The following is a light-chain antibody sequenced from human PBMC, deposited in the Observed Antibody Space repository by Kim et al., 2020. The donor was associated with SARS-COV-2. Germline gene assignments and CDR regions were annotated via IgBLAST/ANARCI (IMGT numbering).Light chain of an antibody. V-gene: IGKV3D-20*02. CDR3: QQHSYSPYT. CDR1: QSINTNY. Sequence: EIVLTQSPATLSLSPGERASLSCRASQSINTNYLAWHQQKPGQAPRLLIYDASSRATGIPDRFSGSGSGTDFTLSISSLEPEDFAVYYCQQHSYSPYTFGQGTKLEI. CDR2: DAS. J-gene: IGKJ2*01.